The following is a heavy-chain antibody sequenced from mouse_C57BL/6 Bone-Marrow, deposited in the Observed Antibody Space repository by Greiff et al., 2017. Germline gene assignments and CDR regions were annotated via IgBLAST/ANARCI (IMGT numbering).Heavy chain of an antibody. Sequence: QVQLKESGAELVRPGTSVKMSCKASGYTFTNYWIGWAKQRPGHGLEWIGDIYPGGGYTNYNEKFKGKATLTADKSSSTSYMQFSSLTSEDSAIYYCAKSIYGMSYFDYWGQGTTLTVSS. CDR1: GYTFTNYW. V-gene: IGHV1-63*01. CDR2: IYPGGGYT. CDR3: AKSIYGMSYFDY. J-gene: IGHJ2*01. D-gene: IGHD1-1*01.